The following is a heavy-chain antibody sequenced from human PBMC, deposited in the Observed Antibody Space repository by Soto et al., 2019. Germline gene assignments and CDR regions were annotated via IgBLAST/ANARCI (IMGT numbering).Heavy chain of an antibody. CDR2: IKGDGATA. J-gene: IGHJ6*02. V-gene: IGHV3-74*01. D-gene: IGHD3-16*01. CDR3: VRGVPGYYAMDV. CDR1: GFTFSSYW. Sequence: EVQLVESGGGVVQPGGSLRLSCAASGFTFSSYWIHWVRQGPGKGLVWVSGIKGDGATANYADSAKGRFTVSRDNAKNTVYLQMNSLTAEDTALYYCVRGVPGYYAMDVWGQGTTVTVSS.